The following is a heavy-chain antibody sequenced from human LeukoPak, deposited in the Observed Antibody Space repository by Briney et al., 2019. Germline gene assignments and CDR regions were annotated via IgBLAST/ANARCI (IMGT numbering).Heavy chain of an antibody. CDR2: INPNSGNT. J-gene: IGHJ6*03. D-gene: IGHD3-3*01. V-gene: IGHV1-8*03. CDR1: GGTFGSYA. Sequence: ASVKVSCKASGGTFGSYAISWVRQAPGQGLEWMGWINPNSGNTGYAQKFQGRVTITRNTSISTAYMELSSLRSEDTAVYYCARGRRFLEWLPTVYYYYYYYMDVWGKGTTVTVSS. CDR3: ARGRRFLEWLPTVYYYYYYYMDV.